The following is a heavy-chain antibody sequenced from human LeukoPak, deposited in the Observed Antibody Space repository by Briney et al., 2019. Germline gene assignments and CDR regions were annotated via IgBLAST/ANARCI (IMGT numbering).Heavy chain of an antibody. CDR2: IRYDGSNK. Sequence: GGSLRLSCAASGFIFSSYSMHWVRQAPGKGLEWVAFIRYDGSNKYYADSVKGRFTVSRDNAKNSLYLQMNSLRVEDTAVYYCARSWYYDSSGPERGFDIWGQGTMVTVSS. J-gene: IGHJ3*02. V-gene: IGHV3-33*08. CDR3: ARSWYYDSSGPERGFDI. CDR1: GFIFSSYS. D-gene: IGHD3-22*01.